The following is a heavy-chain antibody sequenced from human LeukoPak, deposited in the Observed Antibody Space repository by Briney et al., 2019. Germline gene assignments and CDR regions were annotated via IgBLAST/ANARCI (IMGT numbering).Heavy chain of an antibody. J-gene: IGHJ6*02. CDR2: INPNSGGT. CDR1: GYTFTSYY. CDR3: ARTPVGTMVRGCFYYYGMDV. V-gene: IGHV1-2*02. Sequence: ASVKVSCKASGYTFTSYYMHWVRQAPGQGLEWMGWINPNSGGTNYAQKFQGRVTMTWDTSISTAYMELSRLRSDDTAVYYCARTPVGTMVRGCFYYYGMDVWGQGTTVTVSS. D-gene: IGHD3-10*01.